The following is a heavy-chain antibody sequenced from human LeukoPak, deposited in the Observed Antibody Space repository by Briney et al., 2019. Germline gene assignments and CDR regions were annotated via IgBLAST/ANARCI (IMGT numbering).Heavy chain of an antibody. CDR3: ARVAKGSSIDY. Sequence: SETLSLTCTVSVGSISSGNYHGRWIRQHPGKGLEWIVYIYDSGSTNYNPSLKSRVTISVDTSKSQFSLKLSSVTAADTAVYYCARVAKGSSIDYWGQGTLVTVSS. CDR1: VGSISSGNYH. D-gene: IGHD3-10*01. J-gene: IGHJ4*02. V-gene: IGHV4-61*01. CDR2: IYDSGST.